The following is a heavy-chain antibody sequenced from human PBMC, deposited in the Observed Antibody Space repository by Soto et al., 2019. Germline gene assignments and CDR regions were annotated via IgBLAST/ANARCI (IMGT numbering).Heavy chain of an antibody. CDR3: TTDRYFFWSGYYPWFHP. J-gene: IGHJ5*02. D-gene: IGHD3-3*01. CDR1: GFTFSNAW. CDR2: IKSKTDGGTT. V-gene: IGHV3-15*01. Sequence: KPGGSLRLSCAASGFTFSNAWMSWVRQAPGKGLEWVGRIKSKTDGGTTDYAAPVKGRFTISRDDSKNTLYLQMNSLKTEDTAVYYCTTDRYFFWSGYYPWFHPSGQGTLVTVSS.